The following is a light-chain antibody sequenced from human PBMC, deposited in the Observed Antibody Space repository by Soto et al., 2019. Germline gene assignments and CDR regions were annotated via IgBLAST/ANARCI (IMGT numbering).Light chain of an antibody. CDR2: GAS. V-gene: IGKV3-20*01. CDR3: QQYSSSPLT. J-gene: IGKJ4*01. Sequence: EIVLTQSPGTLSLSPGERATLSYRASQSVSSSYLAWYQQKPGQAPRLLIYGASNRATGIPDRFSGSGSGTDFTLTISRLEPEDFAVYYCQQYSSSPLTFGGGTKVDIK. CDR1: QSVSSSY.